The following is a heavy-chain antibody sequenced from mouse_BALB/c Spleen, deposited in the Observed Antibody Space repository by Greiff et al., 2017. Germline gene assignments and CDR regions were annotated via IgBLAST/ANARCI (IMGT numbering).Heavy chain of an antibody. J-gene: IGHJ4*01. D-gene: IGHD1-1*01. V-gene: IGHV5-6*01. Sequence: EVQRVESGGDLVKPGGSLKLSCAASGFTFSSYGMSWVRQTPDKRLEWVATIRSGGSYTYYPDSVKGRFTISRDNAKKTLYLQMSSLKSEDTAMYYCARATVVARGNARDYGGQETSVTVSS. CDR3: ARATVVARGNARDY. CDR2: IRSGGSYT. CDR1: GFTFSSYG.